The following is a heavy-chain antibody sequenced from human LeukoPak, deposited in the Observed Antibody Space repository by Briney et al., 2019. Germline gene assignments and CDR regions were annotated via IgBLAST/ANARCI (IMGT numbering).Heavy chain of an antibody. Sequence: ASVKVSCKASGYTFTGYYMHWVRQAPGQGLEWMGWINPNSGGTNYAQKFQGRVNMTRDTSISTAYMELSRLRSDDTAVYYCARDLYYYGSGGDYWGQGTLVTVSS. V-gene: IGHV1-2*02. CDR2: INPNSGGT. D-gene: IGHD3-10*01. CDR1: GYTFTGYY. CDR3: ARDLYYYGSGGDY. J-gene: IGHJ4*02.